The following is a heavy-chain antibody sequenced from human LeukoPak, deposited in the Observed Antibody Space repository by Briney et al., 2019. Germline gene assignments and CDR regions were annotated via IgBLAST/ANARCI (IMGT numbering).Heavy chain of an antibody. V-gene: IGHV1-69-2*01. D-gene: IGHD2-2*01. CDR3: ATLSLGYCSSTSCYSGLRWGLYYYYMDV. CDR2: ADPEDGET. J-gene: IGHJ6*03. CDR1: VYTFTDYY. Sequence: VTVSCKVSVYTFTDYYLHWVQQAPGKGLEWMGLADPEDGETIYADKFQGRVTITADTSTDTAYMELSSLRSEDTAVYYCATLSLGYCSSTSCYSGLRWGLYYYYMDVWGKGTTVTVSS.